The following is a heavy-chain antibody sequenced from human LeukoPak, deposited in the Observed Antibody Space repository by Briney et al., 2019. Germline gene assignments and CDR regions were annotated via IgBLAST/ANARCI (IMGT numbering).Heavy chain of an antibody. D-gene: IGHD3-10*01. CDR3: AKGVRGYCDSGTYSPLDY. V-gene: IGHV3-30*18. Sequence: GGSLRLSCAASGFSFSYYGMHWVRQAPGKGLEWVAVISYDGSTKYSTDSVKGRFTISRDNSKNTLHLQMNSLRAQDTAVYFCAKGVRGYCDSGTYSPLDYWGQGSLVTVSS. CDR1: GFSFSYYG. CDR2: ISYDGSTK. J-gene: IGHJ4*02.